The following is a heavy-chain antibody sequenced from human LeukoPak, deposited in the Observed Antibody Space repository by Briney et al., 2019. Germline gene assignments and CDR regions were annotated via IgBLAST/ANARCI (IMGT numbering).Heavy chain of an antibody. V-gene: IGHV3-23*01. D-gene: IGHD2-21*02. CDR3: ARTCGGNCYGTLES. Sequence: GGSLRLSCAASGFTFSNYAMSWVRQAPGKGLEWVSAISGSGTNTYYADSAKGRFSISRDNSKNTLYLQMNSLRAEDTALYYCARTCGGNCYGTLESWGQGTLVTVSS. CDR2: ISGSGTNT. CDR1: GFTFSNYA. J-gene: IGHJ1*01.